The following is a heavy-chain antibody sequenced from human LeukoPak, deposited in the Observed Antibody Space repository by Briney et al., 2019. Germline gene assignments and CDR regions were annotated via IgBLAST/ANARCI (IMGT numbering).Heavy chain of an antibody. Sequence: PGGSLRLSCAASGFTFSSYSMTWVRQAPGKGLEWVSYISSSSSTIYYADSVKGRFTISRDNAKNSLYLQMNSLRAEDTAVYYCARGTLRYSSSWSDYWGQGTLVTVSS. V-gene: IGHV3-48*01. J-gene: IGHJ4*02. D-gene: IGHD6-13*01. CDR1: GFTFSSYS. CDR3: ARGTLRYSSSWSDY. CDR2: ISSSSSTI.